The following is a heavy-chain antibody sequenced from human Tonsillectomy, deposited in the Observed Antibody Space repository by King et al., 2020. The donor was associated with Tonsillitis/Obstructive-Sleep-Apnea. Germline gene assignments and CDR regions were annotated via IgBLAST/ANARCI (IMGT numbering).Heavy chain of an antibody. CDR2: IYWDDDK. J-gene: IGHJ3*02. D-gene: IGHD2-21*02. CDR3: AHLTLLYDPNTFDI. V-gene: IGHV2-5*02. CDR1: GFSLSTSGVG. Sequence: TLKESGPTLVKPTQTLTLTCTFSGFSLSTSGVGVGRIRQPPGKALEWLALIYWDDDKRYSPSLKSNLTITKDTSKNQVVLTMTNMDPVDTATYYCAHLTLLYDPNTFDIWGQGTMVTVSS.